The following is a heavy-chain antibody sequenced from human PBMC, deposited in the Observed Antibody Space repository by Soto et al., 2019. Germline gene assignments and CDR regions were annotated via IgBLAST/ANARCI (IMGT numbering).Heavy chain of an antibody. Sequence: PGGSLRLSCAASGFTFSSYSMNWVRQAPGKGLEWVSSISSSSSYIYYADSVKGRFTISRDNAKNSLYLQMNILRAEDTAVYYCARDPGYCSSTSCYEVYGMDVWGQGTTVTVSS. CDR2: ISSSSSYI. D-gene: IGHD2-2*01. CDR3: ARDPGYCSSTSCYEVYGMDV. V-gene: IGHV3-21*01. J-gene: IGHJ6*02. CDR1: GFTFSSYS.